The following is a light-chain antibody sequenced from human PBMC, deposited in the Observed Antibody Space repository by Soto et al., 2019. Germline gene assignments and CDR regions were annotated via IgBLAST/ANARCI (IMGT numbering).Light chain of an antibody. J-gene: IGKJ3*01. CDR3: QQYGSSPRIT. CDR2: GAS. V-gene: IGKV3-20*01. CDR1: QSVSSSY. Sequence: EIVLTQSPGTLSLSPGERATLSCRASQSVSSSYFAWYQQKPGQAPRLLIYGASSRATGIPDRFSGSGSGTYFTLTISRLEPEDFAVYYCQQYGSSPRITFGPGTKVDIK.